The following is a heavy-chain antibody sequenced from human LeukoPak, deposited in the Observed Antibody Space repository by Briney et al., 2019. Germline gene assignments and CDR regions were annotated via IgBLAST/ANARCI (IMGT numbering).Heavy chain of an antibody. D-gene: IGHD3-22*01. CDR2: IYYSGST. CDR1: GGSISSSSYY. CDR3: ARQGNYYDSSGYSPQFDP. J-gene: IGHJ5*02. Sequence: PSETLSLTCTVSGGSISSSSYYWGWTRQPPGKGLEWIGSIYYSGSTYYNPSLKSRVTISVDTSKNQFSLKLSSVTAADTAVYYCARQGNYYDSSGYSPQFDPWGQGTLVTVSS. V-gene: IGHV4-39*01.